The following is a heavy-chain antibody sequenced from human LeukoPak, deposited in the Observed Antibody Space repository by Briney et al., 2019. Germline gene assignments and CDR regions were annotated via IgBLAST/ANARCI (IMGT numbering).Heavy chain of an antibody. V-gene: IGHV3-23*01. CDR1: GFTFSSYD. CDR2: ISGSGGST. D-gene: IGHD3-9*01. CDR3: AASTTAHYDSLTGYHKLRYCYVDF. Sequence: GGSLRLSCAASGFTFSSYDMSWVRQAPGKGLEWVSAISGSGGSTYYADSVKGRFTISRDNSKNTLYLQMNSLRAEHTVFSYCAASTTAHYDSLTGYHKLRYCYVDFWGKGTTVTVSS. J-gene: IGHJ6*03.